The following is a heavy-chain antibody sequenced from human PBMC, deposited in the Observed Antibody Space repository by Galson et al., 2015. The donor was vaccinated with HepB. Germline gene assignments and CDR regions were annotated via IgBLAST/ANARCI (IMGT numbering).Heavy chain of an antibody. Sequence: SLRLSCAASGFTFSSYAMHWVRQAPGKGLEWVAVISYDGSNKYYADSVKGRFTISRDNSKNTLYLQMNSLRAEDTAVYYCASNTLGYCSGGSCHSYYYGMDVWGQGTTLTVSS. D-gene: IGHD2-15*01. CDR3: ASNTLGYCSGGSCHSYYYGMDV. CDR2: ISYDGSNK. J-gene: IGHJ6*02. V-gene: IGHV3-30-3*02. CDR1: GFTFSSYA.